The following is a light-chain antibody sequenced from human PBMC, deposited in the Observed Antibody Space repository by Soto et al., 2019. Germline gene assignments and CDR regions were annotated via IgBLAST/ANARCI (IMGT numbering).Light chain of an antibody. V-gene: IGKV3-11*01. CDR1: QSVSSN. CDR3: QQRSNWPRT. Sequence: EIVMTQSPATLSVSAGERATLSCRASQSVSSNLAWYQQKPGQAPRLLIYGASSRATGIPDRFSGSGSGTDFTLTISSLEPEDFAVYYCQQRSNWPRTFGQGTKVDI. J-gene: IGKJ1*01. CDR2: GAS.